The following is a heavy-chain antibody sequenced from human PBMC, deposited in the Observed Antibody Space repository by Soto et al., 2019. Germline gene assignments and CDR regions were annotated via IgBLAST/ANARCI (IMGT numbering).Heavy chain of an antibody. CDR1: GGTFSSYA. CDR3: ARVLDIVVVPAAIYYYYGMDV. D-gene: IGHD2-2*03. Sequence: QVQLVQSGAEVKKPGSSVKVSCKASGGTFSSYANSWVRQAPGQGLEWMGGIIPIFGTANYAQKFQGRVTITADESTSTAYMELSSLRSEDTAVYYCARVLDIVVVPAAIYYYYGMDVWGQGTTVTVSS. J-gene: IGHJ6*02. CDR2: IIPIFGTA. V-gene: IGHV1-69*01.